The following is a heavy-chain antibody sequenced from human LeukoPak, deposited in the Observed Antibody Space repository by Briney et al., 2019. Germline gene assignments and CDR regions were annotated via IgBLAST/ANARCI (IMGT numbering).Heavy chain of an antibody. CDR3: ARDLASLYDILTGYDSGPPDY. CDR2: IIPIFGTA. Sequence: SVKVSCKASGGTFSSYAISWVRQAPGQGLEWMGGIIPIFGTANYAQKFQGRVTITADESTSTAYMELSSLRSEDTAVYYCARDLASLYDILTGYDSGPPDYWGQGTLVTVSS. V-gene: IGHV1-69*13. D-gene: IGHD3-9*01. J-gene: IGHJ4*02. CDR1: GGTFSSYA.